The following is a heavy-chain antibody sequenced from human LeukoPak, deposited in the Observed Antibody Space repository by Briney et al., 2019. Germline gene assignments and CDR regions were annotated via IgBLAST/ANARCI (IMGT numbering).Heavy chain of an antibody. J-gene: IGHJ6*03. CDR1: GFTFSSYS. CDR3: AREHYGSYYMDV. V-gene: IGHV3-21*01. CDR2: ISSSSRYI. Sequence: GGSLRFSCAASGFTFSSYSLNWVRQAPGKGLEWVSSISSSSRYIYYADSVKGRFTISRDNAKNSLYLQMNSLSAEDTAVYYCAREHYGSYYMDVWGKGTTITVSS.